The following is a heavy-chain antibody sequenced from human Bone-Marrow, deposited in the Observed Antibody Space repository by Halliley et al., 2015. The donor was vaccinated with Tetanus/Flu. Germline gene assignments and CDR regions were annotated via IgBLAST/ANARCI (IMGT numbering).Heavy chain of an antibody. CDR3: VGYDSSGYYSNRFDP. V-gene: IGHV4-61*03. D-gene: IGHD3-22*01. CDR2: VVSGVNP. J-gene: IGHJ5*02. Sequence: GKVVSGVNPNFNPSLKGRVTMPADTSKNHVSLKLRRVTAADTAVYYCVGYDSSGYYSNRFDPWGQGILVTVSS.